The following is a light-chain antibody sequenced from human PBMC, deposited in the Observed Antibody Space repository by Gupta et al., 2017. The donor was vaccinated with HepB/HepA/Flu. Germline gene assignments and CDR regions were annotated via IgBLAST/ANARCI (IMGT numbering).Light chain of an antibody. V-gene: IGLV1-51*01. J-gene: IGLJ2*01. CDR3: GTWDSSLSVIL. Sequence: QPVLTQPPSVSAAPGQKVTISCSGSSSNIGNNYVSWYQQLPGTAPKLLIFDNKERHSGIPDRFSGSKSGTSATLGITGLQTGDEADYYCGTWDSSLSVILFGGGTKLTVL. CDR2: DNK. CDR1: SSNIGNNY.